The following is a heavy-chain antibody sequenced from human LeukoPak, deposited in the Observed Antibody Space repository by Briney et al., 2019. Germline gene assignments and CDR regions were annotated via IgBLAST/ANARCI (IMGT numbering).Heavy chain of an antibody. CDR3: ARDLPFGGYFDY. CDR1: GGSISSYY. V-gene: IGHV4-59*01. D-gene: IGHD2-15*01. CDR2: IYYSGST. Sequence: SETLSLTCTVSGGSISSYYWSWIRQPPGKGLEWIGYIYYSGSTNYNPSLKSRVTISVDTSKNQLSLKLSSVTAADTAVYYCARDLPFGGYFDYWGQGTLVTVSS. J-gene: IGHJ4*02.